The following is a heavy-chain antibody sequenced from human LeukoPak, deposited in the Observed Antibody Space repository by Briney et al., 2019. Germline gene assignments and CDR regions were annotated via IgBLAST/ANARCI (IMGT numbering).Heavy chain of an antibody. Sequence: PGGSLRLSCAASGFTFSNAWMNWVRQAPGKGLEWVGRIKSKTDGGTTDYAAPAKGRFTISRDDSKNTLYLQMNSLKTEDTAVYYCTTGPPNYYDSSGYYYERDFDYWGQGTLVTVSS. D-gene: IGHD3-22*01. CDR2: IKSKTDGGTT. CDR3: TTGPPNYYDSSGYYYERDFDY. J-gene: IGHJ4*02. V-gene: IGHV3-15*07. CDR1: GFTFSNAW.